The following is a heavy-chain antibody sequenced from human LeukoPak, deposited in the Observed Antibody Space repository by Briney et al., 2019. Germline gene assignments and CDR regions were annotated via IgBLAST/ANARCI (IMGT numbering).Heavy chain of an antibody. CDR3: ASVGVRSGYSYGYYFDY. D-gene: IGHD5-18*01. Sequence: GRSLSLSCAASGFTLSSYGMHWVPQAPGKGLEWVAVIWYDGSNKYYADSVKGRFTISRDNSKNTLYLQMNSLRAEDTAVYYCASVGVRSGYSYGYYFDYWGQGTLVTVSS. V-gene: IGHV3-33*01. CDR1: GFTLSSYG. CDR2: IWYDGSNK. J-gene: IGHJ4*02.